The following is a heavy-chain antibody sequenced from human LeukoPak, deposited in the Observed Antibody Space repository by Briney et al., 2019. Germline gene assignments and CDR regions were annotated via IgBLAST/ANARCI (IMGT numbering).Heavy chain of an antibody. D-gene: IGHD3-10*01. J-gene: IGHJ4*02. Sequence: SETLSLTCTVSGGSISSYYWSWIRQPPGKGLEWIGYIYYSGSTNYNPSLKSRATISVDTSKNQFSLKLSSVTAADTAVYYCARHIRDEDDYYFDYWGQGTLVTVSS. CDR3: ARHIRDEDDYYFDY. CDR2: IYYSGST. CDR1: GGSISSYY. V-gene: IGHV4-59*08.